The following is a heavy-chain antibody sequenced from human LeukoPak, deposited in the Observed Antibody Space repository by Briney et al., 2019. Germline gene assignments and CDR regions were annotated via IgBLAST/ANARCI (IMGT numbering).Heavy chain of an antibody. CDR3: ARRSLITMVRGVIPIPNWFDP. D-gene: IGHD3-10*01. CDR1: GYTFTSYA. J-gene: IGHJ5*02. CDR2: INTNTGNP. V-gene: IGHV7-4-1*02. Sequence: GASVKVSCKASGYTFTSYAMNWVRQAPGQGLEWMGWINTNTGNPTYAQGFTGRFVFSLDTSVSTAYLQISSLKAEDTAVYYCARRSLITMVRGVIPIPNWFDPWGQGTLVTVSS.